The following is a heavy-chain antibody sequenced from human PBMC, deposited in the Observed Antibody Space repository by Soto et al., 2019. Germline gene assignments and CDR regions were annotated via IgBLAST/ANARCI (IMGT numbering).Heavy chain of an antibody. CDR2: IHYSGATP. Sequence: QVQLVQSGAEVKRPGASVKVSCKASGYTFTNYYMHWVRQAPGQGLEWMGVIHYSGATPTYAQKFQGGVTMASDTSKSTVYGEPGSLKSETAGDYYFAEGGHNWPSIGSLHYWAQETLLPV. D-gene: IGHD1-1*01. V-gene: IGHV1-46*01. J-gene: IGHJ4*02. CDR3: AEGGHNWPSIGSLHY. CDR1: GYTFTNYY.